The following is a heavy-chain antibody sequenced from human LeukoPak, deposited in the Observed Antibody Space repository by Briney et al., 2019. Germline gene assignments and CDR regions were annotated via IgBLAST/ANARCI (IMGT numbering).Heavy chain of an antibody. D-gene: IGHD2-15*01. V-gene: IGHV1-18*04. CDR1: GYTFTSYG. J-gene: IGHJ6*04. Sequence: ASVKVSCKASGYTFTSYGYSRVRQPPGQGLERMGWISAYNGNTNYSQKLQGRVTMTTDTSTSTAYMELRSLRSDDTAVYYCARDGDRYCSGGSCYYYYYGMDVWGKGTTVTVSS. CDR3: ARDGDRYCSGGSCYYYYYGMDV. CDR2: ISAYNGNT.